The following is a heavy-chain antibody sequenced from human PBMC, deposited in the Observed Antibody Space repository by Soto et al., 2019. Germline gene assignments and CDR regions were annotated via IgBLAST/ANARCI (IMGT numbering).Heavy chain of an antibody. V-gene: IGHV3-23*01. D-gene: IGHD3-3*01. CDR3: AKANPQYYDFWSGYYTNY. J-gene: IGHJ4*02. CDR1: GFTFSSYA. CDR2: ISGSGGST. Sequence: EVQLLESGGGLVQPGGSLRLSCAASGFTFSSYAMSWVRQAPGKGLEWVSAISGSGGSTYYADSVKGRFTISRDNSKNTLYLQMNRLRAEDMAVYYCAKANPQYYDFWSGYYTNYWGQGTLVTVSS.